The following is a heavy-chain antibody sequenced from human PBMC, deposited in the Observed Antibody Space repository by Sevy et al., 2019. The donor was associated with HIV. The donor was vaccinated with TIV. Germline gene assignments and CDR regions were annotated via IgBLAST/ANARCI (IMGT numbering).Heavy chain of an antibody. J-gene: IGHJ4*02. Sequence: GGSLRLSCAASGFTFSDYYMSWIRQAPGKGLEWVSYISSSGSTIYYANSVKGRFTISRDNAKNSLYLQMNSLRAEDTAVHYCARDKVSTERGITDYWGQGTLVTVSS. D-gene: IGHD5-12*01. CDR1: GFTFSDYY. V-gene: IGHV3-11*01. CDR3: ARDKVSTERGITDY. CDR2: ISSSGSTI.